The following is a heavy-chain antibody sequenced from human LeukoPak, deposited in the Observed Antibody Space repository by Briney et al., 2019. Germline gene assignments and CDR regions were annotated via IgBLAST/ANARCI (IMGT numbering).Heavy chain of an antibody. D-gene: IGHD2-21*02. CDR3: AKHIVVVTTVCFDY. CDR2: ISDTGGST. V-gene: IGHV3-23*01. J-gene: IGHJ4*02. Sequence: GRSLRLSCAASGFTFSSYGMHWVRQAPGKGLEWVSGISDTGGSTYYADSVKGRFTISRDNSKNTLYLQMNSLRAEDTAVYYCAKHIVVVTTVCFDYWGQGTLVTVSS. CDR1: GFTFSSYG.